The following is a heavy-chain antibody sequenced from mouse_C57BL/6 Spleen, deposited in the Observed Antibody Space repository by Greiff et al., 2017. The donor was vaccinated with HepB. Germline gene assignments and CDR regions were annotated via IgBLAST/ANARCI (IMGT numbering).Heavy chain of an antibody. Sequence: VQLQQSGAELAGPGASVKMSCKASGYTFTSYTMHWVKQRPGQGLEWIGYINPSSGYTKYNQKFKDKATLTADKSSSTAYMQLSSLTSEDSAVYYCARTPTVDWYFDVWGTGTTVTVSS. J-gene: IGHJ1*03. D-gene: IGHD1-1*01. V-gene: IGHV1-4*01. CDR2: INPSSGYT. CDR1: GYTFTSYT. CDR3: ARTPTVDWYFDV.